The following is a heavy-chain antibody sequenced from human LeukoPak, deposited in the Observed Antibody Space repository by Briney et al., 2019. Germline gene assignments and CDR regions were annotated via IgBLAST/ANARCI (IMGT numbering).Heavy chain of an antibody. CDR2: IYYSGST. V-gene: IGHV4-59*08. CDR3: ARHIQLWSSYYYYGMDV. Sequence: SETLSLTCTVSGGYISSYYWSWIRQPPGKGLEWIGYIYYSGSTNYNPSLKSRVTISVDTSKNQFSLKLSSVTAADTAVYYCARHIQLWSSYYYYGMDVWGQGTTVTVSS. CDR1: GGYISSYY. J-gene: IGHJ6*02. D-gene: IGHD5-18*01.